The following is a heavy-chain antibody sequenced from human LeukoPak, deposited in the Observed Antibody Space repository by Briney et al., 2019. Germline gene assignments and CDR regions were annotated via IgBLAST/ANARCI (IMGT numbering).Heavy chain of an antibody. CDR1: GGTFSSYA. CDR2: IIPIFGTA. D-gene: IGHD6-19*01. V-gene: IGHV1-69*01. Sequence: SVKVSCKASGGTFSSYAISWVRQAPGQGLEWMGGIIPIFGTANYAQKFQGRVTITADESTSTAYMELSSLRSEDTAAYYCARDRGIAVAGTGFDYWGQGTLVTVSS. J-gene: IGHJ4*02. CDR3: ARDRGIAVAGTGFDY.